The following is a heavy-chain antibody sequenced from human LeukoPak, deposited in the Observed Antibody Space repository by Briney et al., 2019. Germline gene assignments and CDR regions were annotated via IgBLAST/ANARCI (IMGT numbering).Heavy chain of an antibody. CDR3: ARGGGYSYGYDVGFVDY. D-gene: IGHD5-18*01. CDR1: GGSISSHNHY. J-gene: IGHJ4*02. V-gene: IGHV4-39*07. Sequence: SETLSLTCSVSGGSISSHNHYWGWIRQSPGKGLEWIGSMYYSGTTFYNPSLKSRVTISVDTSKNQFSLKLSSVTAADTAVYYCARGGGYSYGYDVGFVDYWGQGTLVTVSS. CDR2: MYYSGTT.